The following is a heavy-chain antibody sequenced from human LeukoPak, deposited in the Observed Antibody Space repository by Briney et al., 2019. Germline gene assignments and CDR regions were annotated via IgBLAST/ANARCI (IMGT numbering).Heavy chain of an antibody. CDR2: IYYSGST. J-gene: IGHJ5*02. CDR3: ASEVSAAGGSWFDP. CDR1: GGSISSSSYY. D-gene: IGHD6-13*01. V-gene: IGHV4-39*01. Sequence: PSETLSLTCTVSGGSISSSSYYWGWIRQPPGKRLEWIGSIYYSGSTYYNPSLKSRVTISVDTSKNQFSLKLSSVTAVYAAVYYCASEVSAAGGSWFDPWGQGTLVTVSS.